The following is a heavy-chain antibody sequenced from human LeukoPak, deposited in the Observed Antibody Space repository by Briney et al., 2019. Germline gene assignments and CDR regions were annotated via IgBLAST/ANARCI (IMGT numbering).Heavy chain of an antibody. CDR2: IRSKAYGGTT. J-gene: IGHJ4*02. CDR1: GFTFGDYA. V-gene: IGHV3-49*04. D-gene: IGHD2-2*01. CDR3: TSSPSDFDY. Sequence: GGSLRLSCTASGFTFGDYATSWVRQAPGKGLEWVGFIRSKAYGGTTEYAASVKGRFTISRDDSKSIAYLQMNSLETEDTAVYYCTSSPSDFDYWGQGTLVTVSS.